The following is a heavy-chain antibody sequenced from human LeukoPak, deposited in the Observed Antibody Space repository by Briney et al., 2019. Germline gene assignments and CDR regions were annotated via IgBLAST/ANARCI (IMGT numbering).Heavy chain of an antibody. V-gene: IGHV4-39*01. CDR2: IYYSGST. CDR1: GGSISSSSYY. CDR3: ARQRGARWFDP. D-gene: IGHD3-10*01. J-gene: IGHJ5*02. Sequence: SETLSLTCTVSGGSISSSSYYWGWIRQPPGKGLEWIGSIYYSGSTYYNPSLKSRVTISVDTSKNQFSLKLSSVTAADTAVYYCARQRGARWFDPWGQGTLVTVSS.